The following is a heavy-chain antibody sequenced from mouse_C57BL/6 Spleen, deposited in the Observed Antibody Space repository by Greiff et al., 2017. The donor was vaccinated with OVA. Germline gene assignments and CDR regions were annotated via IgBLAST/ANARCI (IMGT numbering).Heavy chain of an antibody. D-gene: IGHD4-1*01. V-gene: IGHV3-6*01. J-gene: IGHJ2*01. CDR3: ASSAANWDLHFDY. CDR1: GYSITSGYS. CDR2: ISYDGSN. Sequence: EVQRVESGPGLVKPSQSLSLTCSVTGYSITSGYSWNWIRQFPGNKLEWMGYISYDGSNNYNPSLKNRISITRDTSKNQFFLKLNSVTTEDTATYDCASSAANWDLHFDYWGQGTTLTASS.